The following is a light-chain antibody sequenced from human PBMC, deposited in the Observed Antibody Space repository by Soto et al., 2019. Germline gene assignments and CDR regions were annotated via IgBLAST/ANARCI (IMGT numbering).Light chain of an antibody. CDR3: ASYTGSNTLVV. J-gene: IGLJ2*01. CDR2: EVS. Sequence: QSALTQPASVSGSPGQSITISCTGTSSDVGGYNYVSWYQQQSGKAPKLMIFEVSKRPSGVPDRFSASKSGNTASLTVSGLQAEDEADYYCASYTGSNTLVVFGGGTKVTVL. CDR1: SSDVGGYNY. V-gene: IGLV2-8*01.